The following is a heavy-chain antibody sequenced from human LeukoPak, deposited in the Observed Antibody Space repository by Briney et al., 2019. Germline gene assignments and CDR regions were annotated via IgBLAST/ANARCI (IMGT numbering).Heavy chain of an antibody. D-gene: IGHD6-13*01. J-gene: IGHJ4*02. CDR2: IYSGGST. CDR3: ATGSSSWPLGLGY. CDR1: GFTVSSNY. Sequence: GGSLRLSCAASGFTVSSNYMSWVRQAPGKGLEMVSVIYSGGSTYYADSVKGRFTISRDNSKNTLYLQMNSLRAEDTAVYYCATGSSSWPLGLGYWGQGTLVTVSS. V-gene: IGHV3-53*01.